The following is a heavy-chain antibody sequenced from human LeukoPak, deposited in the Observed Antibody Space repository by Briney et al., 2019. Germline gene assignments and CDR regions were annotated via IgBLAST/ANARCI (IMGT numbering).Heavy chain of an antibody. J-gene: IGHJ2*01. D-gene: IGHD4-17*01. Sequence: ASVKVSCKASGYTFTGYYMHWVRQAPGQGLEWMGWINPNSGGTNYAQKFQGWVTMTRDTSISTVYMELSSLRSEDTAVYYCARVTLRSPPWYFDLWGRGTLVTVSS. CDR1: GYTFTGYY. CDR2: INPNSGGT. V-gene: IGHV1-2*04. CDR3: ARVTLRSPPWYFDL.